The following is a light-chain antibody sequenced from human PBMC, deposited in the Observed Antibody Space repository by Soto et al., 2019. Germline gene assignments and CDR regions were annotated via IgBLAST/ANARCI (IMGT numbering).Light chain of an antibody. CDR1: SSDVGGYNY. J-gene: IGLJ1*01. CDR2: DVN. CDR3: SSHAGNNNPFV. Sequence: QSALTQPPSASGSPGQSVTISCTGTSSDVGGYNYVSWYQQHPGKAPKLMIYDVNKRPSGVPDRLSGSKSGNTASLTVSGLQAEDEADYYCSSHAGNNNPFVFGTGTKVTVL. V-gene: IGLV2-8*01.